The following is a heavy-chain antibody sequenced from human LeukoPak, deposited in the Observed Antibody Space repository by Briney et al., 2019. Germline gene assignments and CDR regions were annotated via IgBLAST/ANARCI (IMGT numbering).Heavy chain of an antibody. CDR3: ARDPSGSYPEPDAFDI. Sequence: ASVKVSCKASGYTFTGYYMHWVRQAPGQGLEWMGWINPNSGGTNYAQKFQGRVTMTRDTSISTAYMELRSLRSDGTAVYYCARDPSGSYPEPDAFDIWGQGTMVTVSS. V-gene: IGHV1-2*02. J-gene: IGHJ3*02. CDR1: GYTFTGYY. D-gene: IGHD1-26*01. CDR2: INPNSGGT.